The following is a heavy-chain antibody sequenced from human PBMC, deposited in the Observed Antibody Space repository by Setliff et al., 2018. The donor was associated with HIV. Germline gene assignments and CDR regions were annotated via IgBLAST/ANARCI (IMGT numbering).Heavy chain of an antibody. Sequence: KTSETLSLTCNVSGDSIRSRSFYWGWIRQPPGTGLEWIGSIYYFGATYYNPSLKSRASISLDTSENHFSLKLYSATAADTAVYYCVGGFWSGPLFDPWGRGTLVT. CDR2: IYYFGAT. CDR3: VGGFWSGPLFDP. V-gene: IGHV4-39*02. D-gene: IGHD3-3*01. CDR1: GDSIRSRSFY. J-gene: IGHJ5*01.